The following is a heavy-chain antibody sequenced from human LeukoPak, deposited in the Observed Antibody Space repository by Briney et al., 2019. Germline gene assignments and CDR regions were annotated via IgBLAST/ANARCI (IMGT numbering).Heavy chain of an antibody. D-gene: IGHD3-3*01. CDR2: IIPIFGTA. V-gene: IGHV1-69*01. CDR1: GGTFSSYA. Sequence: ASVKVSCKASGGTFSSYAISWVRQAPGQGLEWMGGIIPIFGTANYAQKFQGRVTITADESTSTAYMELSSLRSEDTAVYYCARAVDYDFWSGYLGAFDYWGQGTLVTVSS. CDR3: ARAVDYDFWSGYLGAFDY. J-gene: IGHJ4*02.